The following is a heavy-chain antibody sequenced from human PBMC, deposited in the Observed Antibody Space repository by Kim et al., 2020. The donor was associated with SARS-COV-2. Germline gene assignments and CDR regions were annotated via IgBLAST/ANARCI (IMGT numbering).Heavy chain of an antibody. J-gene: IGHJ5*02. CDR3: ARGYYH. CDR2: NQSGRT. V-gene: IGHV4-34*01. Sequence: NQSGRTNYNPPLKSRVTISVDTSKNQFSLKLSSVTAADTAVYYCARGYYHWGQGTPVTVSS. D-gene: IGHD2-8*01.